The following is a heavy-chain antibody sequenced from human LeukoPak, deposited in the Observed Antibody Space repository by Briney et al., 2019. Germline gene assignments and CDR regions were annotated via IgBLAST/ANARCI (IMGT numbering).Heavy chain of an antibody. CDR1: GGSISSYY. D-gene: IGHD3-10*01. J-gene: IGHJ4*02. CDR2: IYYSGST. V-gene: IGHV4-59*08. Sequence: SETLSLTCTVSGGSISSYYWSWIRQPPGKGLEWIGYIYYSGSTNYNPSLESRVTISVDTSKNQFSLKLSSVTAADTAVYYCARRFGRYYGSGSYLYYFDYWGQGTLVTVSS. CDR3: ARRFGRYYGSGSYLYYFDY.